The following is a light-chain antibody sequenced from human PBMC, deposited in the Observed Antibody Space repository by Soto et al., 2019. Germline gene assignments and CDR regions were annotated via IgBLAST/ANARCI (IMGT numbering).Light chain of an antibody. V-gene: IGKV1-5*01. CDR3: QQYMSYS. Sequence: DIQMTQSPSTVSASVGDRVIITCRASQSVNRWLAWYQHKPGRAPKVLIYHASTLESGVPSRFSGSGSGTEITLTISSLQPDDFATYYCQQYMSYSFGQGTKVDIK. CDR2: HAS. CDR1: QSVNRW. J-gene: IGKJ1*01.